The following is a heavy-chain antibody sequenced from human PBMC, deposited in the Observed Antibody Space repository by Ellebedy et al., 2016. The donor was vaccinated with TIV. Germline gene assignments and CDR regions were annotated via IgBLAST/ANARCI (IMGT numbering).Heavy chain of an antibody. D-gene: IGHD3-10*01. J-gene: IGHJ4*02. CDR2: INHSGST. V-gene: IGHV4-34*01. Sequence: SQTLSLTCAVYGGSFSGYYWSWIRQPPGKGLEWIGEINHSGSTNYNPSLKSRVTVSVDTSKNQFSLKLSSVTAADTAVYYCARVLNYYGSGSYYPNPFDYWGQGTLVTVSS. CDR3: ARVLNYYGSGSYYPNPFDY. CDR1: GGSFSGYY.